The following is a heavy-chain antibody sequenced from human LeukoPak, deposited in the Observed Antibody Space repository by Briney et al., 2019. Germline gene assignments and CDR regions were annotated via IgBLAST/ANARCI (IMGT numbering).Heavy chain of an antibody. J-gene: IGHJ5*02. CDR2: IYYSGST. D-gene: IGHD3-22*01. CDR1: GGSISSGGYY. V-gene: IGHV4-31*03. Sequence: SQTLSLTCTVSGGSISSGGYYWSWIRQHPGKGLEWIRYIYYSGSTYYNPSLKSRVTISVDTSKNQFSLKLSSVTAADTAVYYCARTANYYDSSGYLLINWFDPWGQGTLVTVSS. CDR3: ARTANYYDSSGYLLINWFDP.